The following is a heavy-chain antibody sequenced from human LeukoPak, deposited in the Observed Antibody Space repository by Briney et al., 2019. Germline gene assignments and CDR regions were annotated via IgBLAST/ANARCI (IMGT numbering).Heavy chain of an antibody. J-gene: IGHJ3*02. CDR1: GFTFSSYA. D-gene: IGHD3-22*01. CDR3: AKDLGFYYDSTAAFDI. Sequence: GGSLRLSCAASGFTFSSYAMSWVRQAPGKGLEWVSAISGSGGSTYYADSVKGRFTISRDNSKNTLYLQMNSLRAEDTAVYYCAKDLGFYYDSTAAFDIWGQGTMVTVSS. CDR2: ISGSGGST. V-gene: IGHV3-23*01.